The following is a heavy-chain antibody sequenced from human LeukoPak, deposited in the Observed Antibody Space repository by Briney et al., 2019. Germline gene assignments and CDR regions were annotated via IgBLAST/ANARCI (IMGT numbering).Heavy chain of an antibody. Sequence: SETLSLTCTVSGGSISSYYWSWIRQPPGKGLEWIGYIYYSGSTNYNPSLKSRVTISVDTSKNQFSLKLSSVTAADTAVYYCARGEWEPYLWDYWGQGTLVTVSS. CDR2: IYYSGST. D-gene: IGHD1-26*01. CDR3: ARGEWEPYLWDY. J-gene: IGHJ4*02. CDR1: GGSISSYY. V-gene: IGHV4-59*01.